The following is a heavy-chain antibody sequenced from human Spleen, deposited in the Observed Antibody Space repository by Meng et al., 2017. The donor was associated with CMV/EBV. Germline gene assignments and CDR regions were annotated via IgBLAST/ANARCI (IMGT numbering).Heavy chain of an antibody. CDR2: ISHTGNII. J-gene: IGHJ5*02. V-gene: IGHV3-48*03. CDR3: ARDRGFEESARYCSGGTCGP. D-gene: IGHD2-15*01. Sequence: GESLKISCAASGFTFSSYEMNWVRQAPGKGLEWVSYISHTGNIIYYADSVKGRFTISRDNAKNSLYLQMNSLRAEDTALYYCARDRGFEESARYCSGGTCGPWGQGALVTVSS. CDR1: GFTFSSYE.